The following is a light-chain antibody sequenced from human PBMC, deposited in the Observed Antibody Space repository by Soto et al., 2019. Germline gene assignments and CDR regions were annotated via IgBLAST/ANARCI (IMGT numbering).Light chain of an antibody. CDR1: QSVNNW. J-gene: IGKJ4*02. CDR3: QQYNSYSLT. Sequence: DIQMTQSPSTLSASVGDRVTISCRASQSVNNWLAWYQQKPGKAPKLLIYKASSLESGVPSRFSGSGSGTEFTLTISSLQPDDFAAYCCQQYNSYSLTFGGGTKVEI. CDR2: KAS. V-gene: IGKV1-5*03.